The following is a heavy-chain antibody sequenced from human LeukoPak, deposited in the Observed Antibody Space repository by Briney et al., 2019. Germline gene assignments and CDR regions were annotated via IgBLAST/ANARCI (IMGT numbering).Heavy chain of an antibody. V-gene: IGHV3-9*03. D-gene: IGHD5-18*01. CDR1: GFTFDDYA. Sequence: PGRSLRLSCAASGFTFDDYAMHWVRQAPGKGLEWVSGISWNSGSIGYADSVKGRFTISRDNAKNSLYLQMNSLRAEDMALYYCEKASRRGYSYEFDYWGQGTLDTVSS. J-gene: IGHJ4*02. CDR3: EKASRRGYSYEFDY. CDR2: ISWNSGSI.